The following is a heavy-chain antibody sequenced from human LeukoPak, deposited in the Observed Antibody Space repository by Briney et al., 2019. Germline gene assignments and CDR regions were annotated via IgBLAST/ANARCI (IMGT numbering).Heavy chain of an antibody. J-gene: IGHJ3*02. CDR1: GGSFSGYY. V-gene: IGHV4-34*01. D-gene: IGHD2-15*01. Sequence: PSETLSLTCAVYGGSFSGYYWSWIRQPPGKGLEWIGEINHSGSTNYNPSLKSRVTISVDTSKNQFSLKLSSVTAADTAVYYCARVPYCSGGSCPQGHAFDIWGQGTMVTVSS. CDR2: INHSGST. CDR3: ARVPYCSGGSCPQGHAFDI.